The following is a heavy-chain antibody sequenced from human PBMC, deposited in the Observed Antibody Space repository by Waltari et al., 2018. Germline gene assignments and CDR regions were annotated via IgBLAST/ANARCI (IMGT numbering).Heavy chain of an antibody. CDR2: ISSGSSYI. Sequence: EVQLVGSGGGLVKPGGSLRLSCAASGFTFSSYTMNWVRQAPGKGLGWDSSISSGSSYIFYADSVKGRFTISRDNAKNSLYLQMNSLRVEDTAVYYCAREWGVMVGTAGYYFDYWGQGSLVTVSS. CDR3: AREWGVMVGTAGYYFDY. J-gene: IGHJ4*02. D-gene: IGHD3-9*01. V-gene: IGHV3-21*01. CDR1: GFTFSSYT.